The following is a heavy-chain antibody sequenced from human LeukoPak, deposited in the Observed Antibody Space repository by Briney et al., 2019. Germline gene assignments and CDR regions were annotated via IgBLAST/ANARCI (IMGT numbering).Heavy chain of an antibody. V-gene: IGHV4-59*01. J-gene: IGHJ4*02. CDR3: ARDRWLGY. D-gene: IGHD6-19*01. CDR2: IYYSGST. CDR1: GGSISSYY. Sequence: NSSETLSLTCTVSGGSISSYYWSWIRQPPEKGLEWIGYIYYSGSTNYNPSLKSRVTISVDTSKNQFSLKLTSVTAADTAVYYCARDRWLGYWGQGTLVTVSS.